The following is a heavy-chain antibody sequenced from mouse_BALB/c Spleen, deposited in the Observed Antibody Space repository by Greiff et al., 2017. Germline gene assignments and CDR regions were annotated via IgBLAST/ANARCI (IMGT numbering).Heavy chain of an antibody. V-gene: IGHV4-1*02. D-gene: IGHD1-1*02. Sequence: EVKLQESGGGLVQPGGSLKLSCAASGFDFSRYWMSWVRQAPGKGLEWIGEINPDSSTINYTPSLKDKFIISRDNAKNTLYLQMSKVRSEDTALYYCARRWKRYFDYWGQGTTLTVSS. CDR2: INPDSSTI. J-gene: IGHJ2*01. CDR1: GFDFSRYW. CDR3: ARRWKRYFDY.